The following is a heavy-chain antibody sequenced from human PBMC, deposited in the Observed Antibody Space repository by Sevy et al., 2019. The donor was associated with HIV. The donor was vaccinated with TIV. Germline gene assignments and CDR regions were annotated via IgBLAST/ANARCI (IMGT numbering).Heavy chain of an antibody. Sequence: ESLRLSCAASGFTFSSYAMNWVRQAPGKGLEWVSSINAISSNIYYADSVKGRFTISRDNAENSLYLQMNSVRAEDTAVYYCARDLFSGGNAVYGYWGQGTLVTVSS. J-gene: IGHJ4*02. D-gene: IGHD2-15*01. CDR3: ARDLFSGGNAVYGY. CDR1: GFTFSSYA. CDR2: INAISSNI. V-gene: IGHV3-21*01.